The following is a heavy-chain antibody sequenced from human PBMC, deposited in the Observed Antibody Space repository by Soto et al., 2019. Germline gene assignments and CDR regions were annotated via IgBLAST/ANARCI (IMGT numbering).Heavy chain of an antibody. V-gene: IGHV1-18*01. CDR3: ARDRVCSSTSCYEAWFDP. CDR1: GYTFTSYG. D-gene: IGHD2-2*01. Sequence: QVQLVQSGAEVKKPGASVKVSCKASGYTFTSYGISWVRQAPGQGLEWMGWISAYNGNTNYAQKLQGRVTMTTDTSTSTAYMELRSLRSDDTAVYYCARDRVCSSTSCYEAWFDPWGQGTLVTVFS. J-gene: IGHJ5*02. CDR2: ISAYNGNT.